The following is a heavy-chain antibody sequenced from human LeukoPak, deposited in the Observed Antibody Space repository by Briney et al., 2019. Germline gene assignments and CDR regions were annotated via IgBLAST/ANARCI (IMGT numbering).Heavy chain of an antibody. J-gene: IGHJ4*02. CDR1: GGSISSGDYY. D-gene: IGHD6-13*01. CDR3: ARGGRYSSSWPLDY. V-gene: IGHV4-61*08. Sequence: SETLSLTCTVSGGSISSGDYYWSWIRQPPGKGLEWIGYIYYSGSTNYNPSLKSRVTILVDTSKNQFSLKLSSVTAADTAVYYCARGGRYSSSWPLDYLGQGTLVTVSS. CDR2: IYYSGST.